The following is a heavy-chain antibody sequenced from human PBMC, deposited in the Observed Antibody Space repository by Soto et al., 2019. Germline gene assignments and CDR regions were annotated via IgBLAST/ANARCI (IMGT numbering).Heavy chain of an antibody. CDR1: AGSLSNYY. D-gene: IGHD6-19*01. CDR2: IYHPGST. V-gene: IGHV4-59*01. Sequence: SETLSLTCSASAGSLSNYYWTWIRQSPGMGLERIGEIYHPGSTKYNPSLKSRVAISVDMSKNQFSLTLSSVTPADTAVYYCARGGRGSGLYFLYYFDLWGQGTLVTVSS. CDR3: ARGGRGSGLYFLYYFDL. J-gene: IGHJ4*02.